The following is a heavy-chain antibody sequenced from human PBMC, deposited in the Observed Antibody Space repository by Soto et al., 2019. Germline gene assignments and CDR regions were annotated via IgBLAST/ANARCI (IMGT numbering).Heavy chain of an antibody. CDR3: AKDPNGDYIGAFDD. D-gene: IGHD4-17*01. Sequence: EVQLLESGGDLVQPGGSLRLSCAASGFAFSNYAVTWVRQAPGKGLEWVSSISRSSSVIYYADSVRGRFFISRDNSESMLYLQMNSLRAEDTARYYCAKDPNGDYIGAFDDWGQGTLVTVSS. CDR1: GFAFSNYA. V-gene: IGHV3-23*01. J-gene: IGHJ4*02. CDR2: ISRSSSVI.